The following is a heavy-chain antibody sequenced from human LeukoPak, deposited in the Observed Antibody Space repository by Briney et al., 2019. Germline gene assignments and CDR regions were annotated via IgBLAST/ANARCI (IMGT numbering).Heavy chain of an antibody. J-gene: IGHJ5*02. CDR2: MNPNSGNT. Sequence: GASVKLSCKTSGYSFTTFGISWVRQAPGQGLEWMGWMNPNSGNTGYAQKFQGRVTMTRNTSISTAYMELSSLRSEDTAVYYCARGRGGLLWFGELLLLNWFDPWGQGTLVTVSS. D-gene: IGHD3-10*01. CDR1: GYSFTTFG. V-gene: IGHV1-8*01. CDR3: ARGRGGLLWFGELLLLNWFDP.